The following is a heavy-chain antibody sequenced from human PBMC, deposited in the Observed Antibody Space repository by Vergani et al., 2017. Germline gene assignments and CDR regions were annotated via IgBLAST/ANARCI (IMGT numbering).Heavy chain of an antibody. J-gene: IGHJ4*02. CDR3: ARDSDLSFYFDY. V-gene: IGHV3-23*01. CDR2: VSGSSATP. D-gene: IGHD1-26*01. CDR1: GFSFPGYA. Sequence: EVQLLESGGGLVQPGGSLRLSCEASGFSFPGYAMSWVRQAPGKGLEWVSSVSGSSATPYYADSVKGRFIISRDNSKNTLHLQMNSLRADDTAVYYCARDSDLSFYFDYWGQGTLVTVSS.